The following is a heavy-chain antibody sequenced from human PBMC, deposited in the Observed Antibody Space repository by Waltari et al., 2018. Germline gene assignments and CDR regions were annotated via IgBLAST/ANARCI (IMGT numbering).Heavy chain of an antibody. CDR3: ARHGDFCFDF. CDR1: GFTFSDYW. D-gene: IGHD4-17*01. CDR2: IKKDGSTK. Sequence: EVQVVESGGDLVQPGGSLRLSCAASGFTFSDYWMGWVRQAPGKGLEGVANIKKDGSTKYYVDSVKGRFTISRDNAKDSLFLQMNSLRAEDTAVYYCARHGDFCFDFWGQGIVVTVSS. J-gene: IGHJ4*02. V-gene: IGHV3-7*01.